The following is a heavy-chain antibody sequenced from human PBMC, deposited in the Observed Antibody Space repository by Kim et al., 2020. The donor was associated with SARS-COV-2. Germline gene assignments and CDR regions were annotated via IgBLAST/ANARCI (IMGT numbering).Heavy chain of an antibody. Sequence: SETLSLTCTVSGGSISSGGYYWSWIRQHPGKGLEWIGYIYYSGSTYYNPSLKSRVTISVDTSKNQFSLKLSSVTAADTAVYYCAREVRGLPWFDPWGQGTLVTVSS. CDR2: IYYSGST. CDR3: AREVRGLPWFDP. CDR1: GGSISSGGYY. V-gene: IGHV4-31*03. J-gene: IGHJ5*02. D-gene: IGHD5-18*01.